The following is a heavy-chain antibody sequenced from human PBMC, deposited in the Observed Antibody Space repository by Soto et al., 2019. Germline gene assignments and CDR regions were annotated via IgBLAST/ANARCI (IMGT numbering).Heavy chain of an antibody. V-gene: IGHV3-48*03. Sequence: PGGSLRLSCAASGFPFSSFEMTWVRQAPGKGLEWVSYISSSDSTIYYADSVQGRFTISRDNAKNSLYLQMNSLRAEDTAVYYCAPGGATGGDRWGQGTLVTVSS. J-gene: IGHJ4*02. CDR1: GFPFSSFE. CDR3: APGGATGGDR. CDR2: ISSSDSTI. D-gene: IGHD2-8*02.